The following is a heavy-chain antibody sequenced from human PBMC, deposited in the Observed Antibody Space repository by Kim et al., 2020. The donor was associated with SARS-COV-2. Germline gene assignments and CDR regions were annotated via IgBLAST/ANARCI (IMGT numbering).Heavy chain of an antibody. CDR1: GYTFTSYA. CDR3: ASGPWYYDILTGYYYGMDV. V-gene: IGHV1-3*01. J-gene: IGHJ6*02. Sequence: ASVKVSCKASGYTFTSYAMHWVRQAPGQRLEWMGWINAGNGNTKYSQKFQGRVTITRDTSASTAYMELSSLRSEDTAVYYCASGPWYYDILTGYYYGMDVWGQGTTVTVSS. CDR2: INAGNGNT. D-gene: IGHD3-9*01.